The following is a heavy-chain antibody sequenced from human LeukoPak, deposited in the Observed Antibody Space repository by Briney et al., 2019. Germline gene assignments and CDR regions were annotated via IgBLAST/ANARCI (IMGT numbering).Heavy chain of an antibody. CDR2: IYYSGST. J-gene: IGHJ6*03. CDR1: GGSISSYY. Sequence: SETPSVTCTVSGGSISSYYWSWIRQPPGKGLEWIGYIYYSGSTNYNPSLKSRVTISVDTCKNQFSLKLSSVTAADTAVYYCASDARGATVNGYMDVWGKGTTVTVSS. V-gene: IGHV4-59*01. D-gene: IGHD4-11*01. CDR3: ASDARGATVNGYMDV.